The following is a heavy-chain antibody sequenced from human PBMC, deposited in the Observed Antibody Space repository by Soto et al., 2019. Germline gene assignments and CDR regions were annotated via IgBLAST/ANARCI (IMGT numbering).Heavy chain of an antibody. Sequence: QVQLQESGPGLVKPSQTLALTCTVSGGSISSGGYYWSWIRQHPGKGLEWIGYISDSGSTYYNPSLKSRVIMSVATSENQFSLRLTSVTAADTAVYYCARDQGYTYGYSFDYWGQGTLVTVSS. CDR3: ARDQGYTYGYSFDY. J-gene: IGHJ4*02. D-gene: IGHD5-18*01. CDR2: ISDSGST. CDR1: GGSISSGGYY. V-gene: IGHV4-31*03.